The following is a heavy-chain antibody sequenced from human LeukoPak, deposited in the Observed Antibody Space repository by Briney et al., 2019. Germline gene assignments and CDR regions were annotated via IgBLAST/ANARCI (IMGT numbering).Heavy chain of an antibody. V-gene: IGHV4-34*01. Sequence: PSETLSLTCAVFGGSFSDYYWSWIRQAPGKGLEWIGEINHSRSTNYNPSLKSRVTISVDTSKNQFSLKLSSVTAADTAVYYCARGRRVDYYGSGSPPSPSLNDYWGQGTLVTVSS. CDR1: GGSFSDYY. CDR2: INHSRST. D-gene: IGHD3-10*01. CDR3: ARGRRVDYYGSGSPPSPSLNDY. J-gene: IGHJ4*02.